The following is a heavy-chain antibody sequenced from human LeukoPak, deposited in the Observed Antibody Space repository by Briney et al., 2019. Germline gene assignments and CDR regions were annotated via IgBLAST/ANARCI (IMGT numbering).Heavy chain of an antibody. J-gene: IGHJ5*02. CDR3: AKEGRVVPAAIRGNWFDP. V-gene: IGHV3-23*01. CDR1: GFTFSSYA. Sequence: GGSLRLSCAASGFTFSSYAMSWVRQAPGKGLEWVSAISGSGGSTYYADSVKGRFTISRDNSKNTLYLQMNSLRAEDTAVYYCAKEGRVVPAAIRGNWFDPWGQGTLVTVSS. CDR2: ISGSGGST. D-gene: IGHD2-2*02.